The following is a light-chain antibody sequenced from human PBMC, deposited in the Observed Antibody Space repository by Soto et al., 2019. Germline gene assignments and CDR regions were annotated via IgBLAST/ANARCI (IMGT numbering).Light chain of an antibody. CDR1: SSDVGGYKY. CDR2: DVS. J-gene: IGLJ1*01. V-gene: IGLV2-14*01. Sequence: QSVLTQPASVSGSPGQSITISCTGSSSDVGGYKYVSWYQQYPGKAPKLMIYDVSNRHSGVSNRFSGSKSGNTASLTISGLQAEDEADYYCSSYTSSSTYVFGTGTKVTVL. CDR3: SSYTSSSTYV.